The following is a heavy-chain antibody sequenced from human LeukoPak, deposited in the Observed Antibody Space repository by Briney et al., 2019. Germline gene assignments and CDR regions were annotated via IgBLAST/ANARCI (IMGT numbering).Heavy chain of an antibody. CDR1: GYTFTSYG. CDR3: ARDPHYDSEGY. D-gene: IGHD3-22*01. J-gene: IGHJ4*02. CDR2: ISAYNGNT. V-gene: IGHV1-18*01. Sequence: ASVKVSFKASGYTFTSYGISWVRQAPGQGREWMGWISAYNGNTNYAQKLQGRVTMTTDTSTSTAYMELRSLRSDDTAVYYCARDPHYDSEGYWGQGTLVTVSS.